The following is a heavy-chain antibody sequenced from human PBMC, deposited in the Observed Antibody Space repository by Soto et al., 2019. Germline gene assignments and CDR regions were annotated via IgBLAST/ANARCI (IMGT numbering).Heavy chain of an antibody. CDR3: ARSLPGTFGAFDL. D-gene: IGHD1-7*01. CDR2: IKHDGSIT. V-gene: IGHV3-74*01. CDR1: GFTFSSYC. Sequence: GGSLRLTCAASGFTFSSYCMTWVRHAPGKGIEWVSNIKHDGSITTFAVSVRGRFTISRDNVKTTVDLQMDSLRAEDTAVYYCARSLPGTFGAFDLWGQGTMVTVS. J-gene: IGHJ3*01.